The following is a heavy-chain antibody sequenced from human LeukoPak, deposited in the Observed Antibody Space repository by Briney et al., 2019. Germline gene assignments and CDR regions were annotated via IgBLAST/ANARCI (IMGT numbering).Heavy chain of an antibody. D-gene: IGHD3-10*01. V-gene: IGHV1-69*04. J-gene: IGHJ4*02. Sequence: GASVKVSCKASGGTFSSYAISWVRQAPGQGLEWMGRIIPILGIANYAQKFQGRVTITADKSTSTAYMELSSLRSEDTAVYYCARLYPGVGFDYWGQGTLVTVSS. CDR2: IIPILGIA. CDR3: ARLYPGVGFDY. CDR1: GGTFSSYA.